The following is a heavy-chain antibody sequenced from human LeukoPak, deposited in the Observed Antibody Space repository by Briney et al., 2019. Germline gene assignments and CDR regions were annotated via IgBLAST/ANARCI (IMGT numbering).Heavy chain of an antibody. Sequence: SETLSLTCTVPGGSISSGSYYWSWIRQPAGKGLEWIGRIYTSGSTNYNPSLKSRVTISVDTSKNQFSLKLSFVTAADTAVYYCARAAVAVHYYYYYYMDVWGKGTTVTVSS. CDR1: GGSISSGSYY. J-gene: IGHJ6*03. CDR3: ARAAVAVHYYYYYYMDV. V-gene: IGHV4-61*02. CDR2: IYTSGST. D-gene: IGHD6-19*01.